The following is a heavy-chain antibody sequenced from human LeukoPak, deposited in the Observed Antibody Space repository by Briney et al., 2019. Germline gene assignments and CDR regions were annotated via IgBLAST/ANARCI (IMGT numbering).Heavy chain of an antibody. CDR1: GVSFGSGDYF. V-gene: IGHV4-30-4*08. D-gene: IGHD1-14*01. Sequence: SQTLSLTCTVSGVSFGSGDYFWGWVRQPPGKGLERVGYIYFSGSTYSNPSRESRVTVSIDTSKNQFSLKLRSVTAAHTAVYYCTRNASPDYWGQGPLVSVSS. CDR2: IYFSGST. J-gene: IGHJ4*02. CDR3: TRNASPDY.